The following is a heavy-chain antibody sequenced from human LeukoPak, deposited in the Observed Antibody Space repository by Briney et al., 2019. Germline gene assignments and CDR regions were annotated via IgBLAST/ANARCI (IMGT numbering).Heavy chain of an antibody. CDR2: IWNDGSSQ. Sequence: GQSLTLSCVASQFTFSHYGMHWVRQAPGKGLEWVAVIWNDGSSQYYADSVKGRFTISRDNFQNTVYLQMNSLRAEDTAVYYCAKDAQRGFDYSNSLEYWGQGTLVTVSS. D-gene: IGHD4-11*01. V-gene: IGHV3-33*06. CDR1: QFTFSHYG. J-gene: IGHJ4*02. CDR3: AKDAQRGFDYSNSLEY.